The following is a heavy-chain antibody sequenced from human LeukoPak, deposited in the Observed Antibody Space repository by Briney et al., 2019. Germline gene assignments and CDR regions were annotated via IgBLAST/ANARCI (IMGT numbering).Heavy chain of an antibody. CDR1: SGSISSSSYY. CDR3: ARVEMATLIVGVFDY. V-gene: IGHV4-39*01. J-gene: IGHJ4*02. D-gene: IGHD5-24*01. Sequence: SETLSLTCTVSSGSISSSSYYWGWIRQPPGKGLEWIGSIYYSGSTYYSPSLKSRVTISVDTSKNQFSLKLSSVTAADTAVYYCARVEMATLIVGVFDYWGQGTLVTVSS. CDR2: IYYSGST.